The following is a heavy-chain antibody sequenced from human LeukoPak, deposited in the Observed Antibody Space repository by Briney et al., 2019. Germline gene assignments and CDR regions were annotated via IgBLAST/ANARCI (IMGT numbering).Heavy chain of an antibody. J-gene: IGHJ1*01. CDR1: GASISSSY. CDR2: MSSGGST. D-gene: IGHD3-22*01. Sequence: NASETRSLTCTVSGASISSSYCTWIRQSAGEGLEWIGRMSSGGSTTYNPSFKGRVTMSLDTSKRQFSLNLSSVTAADTAVYYCARDQTYYVSSGYYYVTYLQHWGPGILVTVSS. CDR3: ARDQTYYVSSGYYYVTYLQH. V-gene: IGHV4-4*07.